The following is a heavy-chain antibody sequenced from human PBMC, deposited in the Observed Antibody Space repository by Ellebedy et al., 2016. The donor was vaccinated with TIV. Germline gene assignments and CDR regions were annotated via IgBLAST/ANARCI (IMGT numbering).Heavy chain of an antibody. CDR3: PRGVHYDIWNGYYKFDP. D-gene: IGHD3-3*01. V-gene: IGHV3-30-3*01. CDR2: ISYDGSIK. CDR1: GFTFSSYA. J-gene: IGHJ5*02. Sequence: GESLKISCAASGFTFSSYAMDWVRQAPGKGLEWVANISYDGSIKVYADSVKGRFTISRDNSKNTVYLQMNSLRAEDKAVYYCPRGVHYDIWNGYYKFDPWGQGTPVTVSS.